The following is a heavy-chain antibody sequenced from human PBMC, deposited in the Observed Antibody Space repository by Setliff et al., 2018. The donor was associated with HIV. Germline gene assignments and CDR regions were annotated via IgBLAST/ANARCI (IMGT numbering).Heavy chain of an antibody. D-gene: IGHD3-22*01. V-gene: IGHV1-24*01. Sequence: VASVKVSCKVSGYTLAEISMHWVRQAPGKGLEWMGGFDPEDGEKVYAQRFQGTVTMTEDTSTDTAYMELTSLTSEDTAVYYCATITFYYDSSGSQNKKSYFFDYWGQGTLVTVSS. J-gene: IGHJ4*02. CDR3: ATITFYYDSSGSQNKKSYFFDY. CDR2: FDPEDGEK. CDR1: GYTLAEIS.